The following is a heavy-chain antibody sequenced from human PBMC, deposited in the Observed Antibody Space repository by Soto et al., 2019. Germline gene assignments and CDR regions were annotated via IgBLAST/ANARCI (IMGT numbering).Heavy chain of an antibody. Sequence: ASVKVSCKASVYTFTSYGISWVRQAPGQGLEWMGWISAYNGNTNYAKKLQGRVTMTTDTSTSTAYMELRSLRSDDTAVYYCARDFSGWYFDPWGQGTLVTVSS. D-gene: IGHD6-19*01. CDR3: ARDFSGWYFDP. CDR1: VYTFTSYG. V-gene: IGHV1-18*04. CDR2: ISAYNGNT. J-gene: IGHJ5*02.